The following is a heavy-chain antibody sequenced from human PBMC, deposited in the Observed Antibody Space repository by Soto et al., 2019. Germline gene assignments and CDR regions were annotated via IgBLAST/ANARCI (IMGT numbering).Heavy chain of an antibody. CDR2: ITGNTGST. V-gene: IGHV1-18*01. CDR1: GNFCSKYV. CDR3: GRDGAPCDQRDLEY. J-gene: IGHJ4*02. D-gene: IGHD2-2*01. Sequence: QVQLVQSGAEVKKPRASVKVSCKTPGNFCSKYVISWVRQAPGQELEWMGWITGNTGSTNYAQKFRRRVTMTTDTSTGTVYMALSSLTSDDAAIFYCGRDGAPCDQRDLEYWGQGTLVSV.